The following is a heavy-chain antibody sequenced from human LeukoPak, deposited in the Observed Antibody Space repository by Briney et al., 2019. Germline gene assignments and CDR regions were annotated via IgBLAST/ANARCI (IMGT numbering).Heavy chain of an antibody. J-gene: IGHJ5*02. CDR1: GGSCDDYY. D-gene: IGHD4-11*01. Sequence: SETLSLTCAVYGGSCDDYYCSWIRQPPGKGLEWIGEVHPHGIFYYNSSLMSRVTISIDTSKTQFSLRLTSVTAADTAVYYCARRVTTASPPENWFDPWGQGTLVTVSS. CDR3: ARRVTTASPPENWFDP. V-gene: IGHV4-34*01. CDR2: VHPHGIF.